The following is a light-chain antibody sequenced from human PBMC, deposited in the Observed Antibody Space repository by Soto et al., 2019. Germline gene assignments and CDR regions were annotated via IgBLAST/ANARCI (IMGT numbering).Light chain of an antibody. CDR2: DAS. CDR3: QHYDSYSLWT. CDR1: QSIGSS. J-gene: IGKJ1*01. Sequence: DIQMTQSPSTLSASVGDRVTITCRASQSIGSSLAWYQQRPGKAPNLLIYDASSLGSGVPSRFSGSGSGKEFTLTISCLQPDDFATYYCQHYDSYSLWTFGQGTRVEIK. V-gene: IGKV1-5*01.